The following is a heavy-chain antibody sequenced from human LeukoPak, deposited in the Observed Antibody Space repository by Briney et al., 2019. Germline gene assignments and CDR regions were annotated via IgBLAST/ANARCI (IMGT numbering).Heavy chain of an antibody. V-gene: IGHV4-59*01. CDR2: IYYSGST. CDR3: AREAKAGAADAFDI. D-gene: IGHD6-13*01. Sequence: SETLSLTCTVSGGSISSYYWSWIRQPPGKGLEWIGYIYYSGSTNYNPSLKSRVTISVDTSKNQFSLKLSSVTAADTAVYYCAREAKAGAADAFDIWGQGTMVTVSS. CDR1: GGSISSYY. J-gene: IGHJ3*02.